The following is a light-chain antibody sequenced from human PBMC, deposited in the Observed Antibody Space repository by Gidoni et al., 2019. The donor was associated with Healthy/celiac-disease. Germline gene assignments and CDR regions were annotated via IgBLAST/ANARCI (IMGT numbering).Light chain of an antibody. J-gene: IGKJ4*01. CDR1: QSVSSY. CDR3: QQRSNWPLT. V-gene: IGKV3-11*01. Sequence: EIVLTQSPATLSLFPGESATLSCRASQSVSSYLAWYQQKPGQAPRLLIYDASNRATGIPARFSGSGSGTDFTITISSLEPEDFAVYYCQQRSNWPLTFGGGTKVEIK. CDR2: DAS.